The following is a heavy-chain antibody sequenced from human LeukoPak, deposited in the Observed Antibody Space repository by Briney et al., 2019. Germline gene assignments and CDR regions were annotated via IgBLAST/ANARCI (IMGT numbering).Heavy chain of an antibody. D-gene: IGHD3-10*01. CDR1: GGSISSYY. CDR3: ARGSPAGYYYGSGNWFDP. Sequence: PSETLSLTCTVSGGSISSYYWSWIRQPAGKGLEWIGRIYTSGSTNYNPSLKSRVTISVDTSKNQFSLKLSSATAADTAVYYCARGSPAGYYYGSGNWFDPWGQGTLVTVSS. J-gene: IGHJ5*02. V-gene: IGHV4-4*07. CDR2: IYTSGST.